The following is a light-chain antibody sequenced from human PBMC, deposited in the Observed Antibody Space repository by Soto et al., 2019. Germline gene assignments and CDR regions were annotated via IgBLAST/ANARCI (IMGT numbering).Light chain of an antibody. J-gene: IGKJ2*01. V-gene: IGKV1-39*01. CDR3: QQTYTTRAYT. CDR1: QSISIN. Sequence: DILLSQSPTSLSASVGDTVTITCRASQSISINLNWYQHRPGEAPKVLIYAVSTLATGAPSRFSGTGVGTDSTLTISSLQVEDFATYYCQQTYTTRAYTFGQGTKLEFK. CDR2: AVS.